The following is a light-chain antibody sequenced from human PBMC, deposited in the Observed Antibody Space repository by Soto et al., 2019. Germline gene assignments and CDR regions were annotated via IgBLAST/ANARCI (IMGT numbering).Light chain of an antibody. J-gene: IGKJ1*01. CDR2: GAS. CDR3: LQHNRYPLT. CDR1: QGIGND. Sequence: DIQMTQSPSSLSASVGDRVTITCRASQGIGNDLGWYQQEPGKAPKRLIYGASNLQSGVPSRFRGRGSGTEFTLTINSLQPEDFATYYCLQHNRYPLTFGQGTKVEMK. V-gene: IGKV1-17*01.